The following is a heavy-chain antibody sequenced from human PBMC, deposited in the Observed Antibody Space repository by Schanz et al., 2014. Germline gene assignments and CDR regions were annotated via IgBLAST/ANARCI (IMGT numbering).Heavy chain of an antibody. Sequence: QVQLVQSGAEVKKPGSSVKVSCKASGGTFSSYSISWVRQAPGQGLEWMGRIIPILGIANYAQKFQGRVTNTADKSTSTAYMDLSSLRPEDTALYYCARDSAGTTFGVLDSWGQGTLVTVSS. CDR1: GGTFSSYS. J-gene: IGHJ4*02. CDR3: ARDSAGTTFGVLDS. V-gene: IGHV1-69*04. CDR2: IIPILGIA. D-gene: IGHD1-1*01.